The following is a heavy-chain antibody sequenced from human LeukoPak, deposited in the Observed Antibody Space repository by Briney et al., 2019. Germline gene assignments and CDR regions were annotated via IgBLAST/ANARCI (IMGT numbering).Heavy chain of an antibody. Sequence: GGSLRLSCAASGFTFSSYGMHWVRQAPGKGLEWVAVISYDGSNKYYADSVKGRFTISRDNSKNTLYLQMNSLRAEDTAVYYCAKEWYYDILTGYYQVDYWGQGTLVTVSS. V-gene: IGHV3-30*18. D-gene: IGHD3-9*01. J-gene: IGHJ4*02. CDR1: GFTFSSYG. CDR3: AKEWYYDILTGYYQVDY. CDR2: ISYDGSNK.